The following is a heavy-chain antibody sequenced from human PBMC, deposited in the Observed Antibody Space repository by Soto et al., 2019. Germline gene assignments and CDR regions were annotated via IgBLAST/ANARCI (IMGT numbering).Heavy chain of an antibody. CDR1: GGSISSGGYY. Sequence: SETLSLTCTVSGGSISSGGYYWSWIRQHPGKGLEWIGYIYYSGSTYYNPSLKSRVTISVDTSKNQFSLKLSSVTAADTAVYYCARVSHSSSWYYVYWGQGTLVTVS. V-gene: IGHV4-31*03. D-gene: IGHD6-13*01. CDR3: ARVSHSSSWYYVY. J-gene: IGHJ4*02. CDR2: IYYSGST.